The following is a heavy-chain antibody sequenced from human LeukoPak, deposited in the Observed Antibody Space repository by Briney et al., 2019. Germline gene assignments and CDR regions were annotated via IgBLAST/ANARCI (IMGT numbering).Heavy chain of an antibody. D-gene: IGHD2-15*01. V-gene: IGHV3-74*01. CDR3: VRGGESTWS. CDR2: INNDGSGT. J-gene: IGHJ5*02. CDR1: GFTFSSYW. Sequence: PGGSLRLSCAASGFTFSSYWMHWVRQAPGKGPVWVSRINNDGSGTTHADSVKGRFTISRDDAKNTLYLQMNSLRAEDTAVYYCVRGGESTWSWGQGTLVTVSS.